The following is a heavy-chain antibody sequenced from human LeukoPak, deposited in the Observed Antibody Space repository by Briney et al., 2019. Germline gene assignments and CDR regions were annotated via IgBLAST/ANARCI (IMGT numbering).Heavy chain of an antibody. Sequence: GGSLRLSCGASGLTFRNAWMTWVRQAPGKGLEWVGRITGEIEGGIRGCAASVRGRFTISRVDSKNTLFLQMNSLQNEDTAVYYCTTDHYSDTSTGSSLSYYFDHWGQGTLVTVSS. CDR3: TTDHYSDTSTGSSLSYYFDH. V-gene: IGHV3-15*01. D-gene: IGHD6-25*01. CDR2: ITGEIEGGIR. CDR1: GLTFRNAW. J-gene: IGHJ4*02.